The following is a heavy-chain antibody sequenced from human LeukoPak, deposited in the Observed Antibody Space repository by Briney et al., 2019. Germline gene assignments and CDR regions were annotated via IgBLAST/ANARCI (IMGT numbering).Heavy chain of an antibody. D-gene: IGHD2-2*01. Sequence: ASVKVSCKASGYTFSNYGISWVRQAPGQGLEWMGWISAYNGNTNYAQKLQGRVTMTRNTSISTAYMELGSLRSEDTAVYYCARVGGDIVVVPADYWGQGTLVTVSS. J-gene: IGHJ4*02. CDR1: GYTFSNYG. V-gene: IGHV1-18*01. CDR2: ISAYNGNT. CDR3: ARVGGDIVVVPADY.